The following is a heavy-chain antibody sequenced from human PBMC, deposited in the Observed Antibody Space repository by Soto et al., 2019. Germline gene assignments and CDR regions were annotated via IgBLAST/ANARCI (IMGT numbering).Heavy chain of an antibody. Sequence: QVQLVESGGGVVQPGRSLRLSCAASGFTFSSYGMHWVRQAPGKGLEWVAVIWYDGSNKYYADSVKGRFTISRDNSKNTLYLQMNSLRAEDTAVYYCSRGGWELEPLGVGYWGQGTLVTVSS. D-gene: IGHD1-1*01. J-gene: IGHJ1*01. V-gene: IGHV3-33*01. CDR3: SRGGWELEPLGVGY. CDR1: GFTFSSYG. CDR2: IWYDGSNK.